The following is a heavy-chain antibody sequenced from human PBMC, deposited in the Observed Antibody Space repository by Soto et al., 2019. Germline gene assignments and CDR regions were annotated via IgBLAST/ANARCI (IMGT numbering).Heavy chain of an antibody. D-gene: IGHD6-6*01. CDR2: IYWDDDK. CDR1: GFSLSTDDVG. J-gene: IGHJ4*02. Sequence: QITLKESGPTLVKPTQTLTLTCTFSGFSLSTDDVGVGWIRQPPGKALDWLAVIYWDDDKRYSPSLKSRLTITKDTSKNQVVLTMTNMDPVDTATYYCARTKYSMSSFDYWGQGALVTVSS. CDR3: ARTKYSMSSFDY. V-gene: IGHV2-5*02.